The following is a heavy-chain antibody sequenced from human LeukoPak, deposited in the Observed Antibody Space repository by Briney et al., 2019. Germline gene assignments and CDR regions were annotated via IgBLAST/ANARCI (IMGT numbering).Heavy chain of an antibody. V-gene: IGHV3-23*01. CDR3: APDLRGSAWSLDD. Sequence: PGGSLRLSCTASGFTFSNYALGWVRQAPGKGLEWVSLISGSGGGTYFADSGKGRFTISRDNSKNTLYLQMDGRRAEDTAIYYCAPDLRGSAWSLDDWGQGTLVTVSS. CDR2: ISGSGGGT. D-gene: IGHD6-13*01. CDR1: GFTFSNYA. J-gene: IGHJ4*02.